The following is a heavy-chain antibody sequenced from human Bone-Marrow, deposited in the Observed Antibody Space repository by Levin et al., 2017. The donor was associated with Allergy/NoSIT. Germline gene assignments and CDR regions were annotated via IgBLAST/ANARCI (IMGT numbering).Heavy chain of an antibody. CDR2: IRSKANGGTT. J-gene: IGHJ4*02. D-gene: IGHD4-17*01. CDR1: GFTFGDYA. Sequence: GESLKISCTASGFTFGDYAMSWFRQAPGKGLEWVGFIRSKANGGTTEYAAPVKGRFTISRDDSKSIAYLQMNSLKTEDTAVYYCTKDGGRLRFDYWGQGTLVIVSS. V-gene: IGHV3-49*03. CDR3: TKDGGRLRFDY.